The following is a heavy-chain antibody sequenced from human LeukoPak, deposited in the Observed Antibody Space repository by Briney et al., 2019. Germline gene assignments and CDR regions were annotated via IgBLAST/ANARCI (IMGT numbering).Heavy chain of an antibody. V-gene: IGHV4-30-4*01. CDR2: IYYSGST. J-gene: IGHJ5*02. Sequence: SETLSLTCTVSGGSISSGDYYWSWIRQPPGKGLELIGYIYYSGSTYYNPSLKSRVTISVDTSKNQFSLKLSSVTAADTAVYYCARDYGGRWFDPWGQGTLVTVSS. CDR1: GGSISSGDYY. D-gene: IGHD4-23*01. CDR3: ARDYGGRWFDP.